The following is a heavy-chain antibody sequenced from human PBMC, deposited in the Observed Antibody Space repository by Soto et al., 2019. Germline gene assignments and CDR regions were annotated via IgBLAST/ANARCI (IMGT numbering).Heavy chain of an antibody. J-gene: IGHJ5*02. D-gene: IGHD6-19*01. V-gene: IGHV1-69*05. Sequence: SVKVSCKASGGTFSSYAISWVRQAPGQGLEWMGGIIPSFGTTNYAQKFQGRVTMTRDTSTSTVYMELSSLRSEDTAVYYCARDKHVIAVAGYNWFDPWGQGTLVTVSS. CDR1: GGTFSSYA. CDR3: ARDKHVIAVAGYNWFDP. CDR2: IIPSFGTT.